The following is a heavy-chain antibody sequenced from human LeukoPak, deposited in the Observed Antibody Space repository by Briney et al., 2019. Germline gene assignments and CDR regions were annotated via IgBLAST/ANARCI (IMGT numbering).Heavy chain of an antibody. CDR2: IYHSGST. D-gene: IGHD5-18*01. CDR1: GYSISSGYY. V-gene: IGHV4-38-2*02. CDR3: ARHYSGTAMVRFGMGPFDY. Sequence: PSETLSLTCTVSGYSISSGYYWGWIRQPPGKGLEWIGSIYHSGSTYYNPSLKSRVTISVDTSKNQFSLKLSSVTAADTAVYYCARHYSGTAMVRFGMGPFDYWGQGTLVTVSS. J-gene: IGHJ4*02.